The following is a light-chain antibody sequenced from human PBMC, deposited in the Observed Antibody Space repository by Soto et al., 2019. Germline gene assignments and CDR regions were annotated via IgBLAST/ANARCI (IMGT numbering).Light chain of an antibody. Sequence: EIVLTQSPGTLSLSPGERATLSCRASQSVSSNYLAWYQQKSGQAPRLLIYGASSRATGIRDRFSGSGSGTDFTLTISKLEPEDFAVYYCHQYGNSPYAFGQGTELEI. V-gene: IGKV3-20*01. CDR1: QSVSSNY. CDR2: GAS. J-gene: IGKJ2*01. CDR3: HQYGNSPYA.